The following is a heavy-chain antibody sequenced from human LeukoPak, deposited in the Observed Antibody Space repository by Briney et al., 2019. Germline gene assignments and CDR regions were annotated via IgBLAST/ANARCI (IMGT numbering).Heavy chain of an antibody. J-gene: IGHJ4*02. V-gene: IGHV4-39*07. CDR3: AREGYFDY. CDR1: TTHYW. Sequence: TTHYWLNWVRQSPGKGLEWIGSIYYSGSTYYNPSLKSRVTISVDTSKNQFSLKLSSVTAADTAVYYCAREGYFDYWGQGTLVTVSS. CDR2: IYYSGST.